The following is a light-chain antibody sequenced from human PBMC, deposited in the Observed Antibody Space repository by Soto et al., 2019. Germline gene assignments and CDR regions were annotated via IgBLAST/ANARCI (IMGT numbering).Light chain of an antibody. CDR1: QRMTSW. J-gene: IGKJ3*01. V-gene: IGKV1-5*01. CDR3: QQRSNWPT. CDR2: DAS. Sequence: DIQLTQSPSTLSASVGDRVTITCRASQRMTSWLAWYQQKPGKAPKVLIYDASSLESGVPSRFSGSGSGTDFTLTISSLEPEDFAVYYCQQRSNWPTFGPGTKVDIK.